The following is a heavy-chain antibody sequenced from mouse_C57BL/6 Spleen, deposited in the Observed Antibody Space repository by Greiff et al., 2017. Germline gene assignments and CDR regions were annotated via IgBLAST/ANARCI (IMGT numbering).Heavy chain of an antibody. J-gene: IGHJ4*01. Sequence: VQLQQSGPELVKPGASVKISCKASGYTFTDYYINCVKQRPGQGLEWIGWIYPGSGNTKYNEKFKGKATLTVDTSSSTADMQHSSRTSEDAAVDFCAGSNLYYYAMDYWGQGTSVTVSS. CDR1: GYTFTDYY. V-gene: IGHV1-84*01. CDR3: AGSNLYYYAMDY. CDR2: IYPGSGNT. D-gene: IGHD2-5*01.